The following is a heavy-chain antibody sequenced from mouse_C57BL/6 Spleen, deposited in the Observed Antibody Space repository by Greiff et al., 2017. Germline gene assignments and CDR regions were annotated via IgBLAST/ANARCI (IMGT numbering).Heavy chain of an antibody. CDR1: GYAFSSSW. CDR3: ANYYYGSSDY. V-gene: IGHV1-82*01. J-gene: IGHJ2*01. D-gene: IGHD1-1*01. Sequence: QVQLKQSGPELVKPGASVKISCKASGYAFSSSWMNWVKQRPGKGLEWIGRIYPGDGDTNYNGKFKGKATLTADTASSTAYMHLSSLTSEDSAVYFCANYYYGSSDYWGQGTTLTVSS. CDR2: IYPGDGDT.